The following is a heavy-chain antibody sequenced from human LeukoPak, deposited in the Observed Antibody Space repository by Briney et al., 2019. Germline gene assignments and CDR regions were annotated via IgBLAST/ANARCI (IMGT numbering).Heavy chain of an antibody. CDR2: IIPILGIA. V-gene: IGHV1-69*04. J-gene: IGHJ3*02. CDR1: RGTLSSYA. CDR3: ARDRDYGDWFAFDI. D-gene: IGHD4-17*01. Sequence: SVKVSCKASRGTLSSYAITWVRQAPGQGIEWMGRIIPILGIANYAQKFQGRVTITADKSTSTAYMELSSLRSEDTGVYYCARDRDYGDWFAFDIWGQGTMVTVSS.